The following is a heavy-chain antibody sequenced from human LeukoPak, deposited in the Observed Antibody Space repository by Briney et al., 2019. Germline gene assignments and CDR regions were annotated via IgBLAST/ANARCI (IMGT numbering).Heavy chain of an antibody. CDR3: AIDNYRGYSSSWYDNYFQH. J-gene: IGHJ1*01. CDR1: GGTFSIYA. Sequence: SVTVSCTASGGTFSIYAISWVRQAPGQGLEWMGGIIPIFGTANYAQKFQGRVTITADESTSTAYMELSSLRSEDTAVYYCAIDNYRGYSSSWYDNYFQHWGQGTLVTVSS. V-gene: IGHV1-69*13. D-gene: IGHD6-13*01. CDR2: IIPIFGTA.